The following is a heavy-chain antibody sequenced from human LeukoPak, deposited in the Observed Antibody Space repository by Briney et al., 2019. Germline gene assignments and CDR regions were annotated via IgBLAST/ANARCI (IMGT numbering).Heavy chain of an antibody. CDR1: GGTFSSYA. CDR3: VRDHSSSSAFDI. Sequence: ASVKVSCKASGGTFSSYAISWVRQAPGQGLEWMGWISAYNGNTNYAQKLQGRVTMTTDTSTSTAYMELRSLRSDDTAVYYCVRDHSSSSAFDIWGQGTMVTVSS. D-gene: IGHD6-6*01. CDR2: ISAYNGNT. V-gene: IGHV1-18*01. J-gene: IGHJ3*02.